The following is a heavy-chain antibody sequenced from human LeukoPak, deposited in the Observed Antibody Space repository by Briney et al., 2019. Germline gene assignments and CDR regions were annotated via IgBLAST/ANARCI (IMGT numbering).Heavy chain of an antibody. V-gene: IGHV4-59*01. J-gene: IGHJ3*01. CDR3: IGTTSAFDV. Sequence: SETLSLTCTVSGASISSFYWSWIRQPPGKGLEWIGYVHYTGDTNYDPSLKSRVTMSVDTSKNQFSLRLTSVTAADAAVYYCIGTTSAFDVWGQGRVVTVS. D-gene: IGHD1-1*01. CDR2: VHYTGDT. CDR1: GASISSFY.